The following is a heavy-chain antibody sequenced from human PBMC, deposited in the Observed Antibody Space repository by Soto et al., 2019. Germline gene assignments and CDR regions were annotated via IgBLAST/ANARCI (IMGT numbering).Heavy chain of an antibody. D-gene: IGHD3-22*01. CDR3: ARIRTSSRGYYDSSGYYYDY. CDR2: IDWDDDK. J-gene: IGHJ4*02. Sequence: SGPTLVNPTQTLTLTCTFSGFSLSTSGMCVSWIRQPPGKALEWLALIDWDDDKYYSTSLKTRLTISKDTSKNQVVLTMTNMDPVDTATYYCARIRTSSRGYYDSSGYYYDYWGQGTLVTVSS. CDR1: GFSLSTSGMC. V-gene: IGHV2-70*01.